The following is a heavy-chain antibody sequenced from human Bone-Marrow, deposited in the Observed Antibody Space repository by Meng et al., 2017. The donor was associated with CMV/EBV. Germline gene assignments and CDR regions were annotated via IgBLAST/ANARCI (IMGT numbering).Heavy chain of an antibody. D-gene: IGHD1-20*01. Sequence: ESLKISCTVSGYSISSGYYWGWIRQPPGKGLEWIGSIYHSGSTYYNPSLKSRVTISVDTSKNQFSLKLSSVTAADTAVYYCARVGTVTGSLCFDLWGRGTLVTVSS. V-gene: IGHV4-38-2*02. CDR3: ARVGTVTGSLCFDL. CDR1: GYSISSGYY. CDR2: IYHSGST. J-gene: IGHJ2*01.